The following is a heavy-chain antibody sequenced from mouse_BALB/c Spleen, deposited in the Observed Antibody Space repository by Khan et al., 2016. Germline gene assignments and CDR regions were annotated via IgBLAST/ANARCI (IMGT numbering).Heavy chain of an antibody. CDR1: GYTFTDYW. CDR2: INPNTGYT. V-gene: IGHV1-7*01. D-gene: IGHD1-1*01. Sequence: QVQLQQSGAELAEPGASVKMSCKASGYTFTDYWMHWVKQRPGQGLEWIGYINPNTGYTEYNQKFKDKATLTADKSSSTAYMQLSSLTSEDSAVYYCARWSYYYGSSYGWFAYWGQGTLVTVSA. CDR3: ARWSYYYGSSYGWFAY. J-gene: IGHJ3*01.